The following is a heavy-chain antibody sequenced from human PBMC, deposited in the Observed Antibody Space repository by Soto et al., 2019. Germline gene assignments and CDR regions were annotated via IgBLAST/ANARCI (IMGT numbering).Heavy chain of an antibody. J-gene: IGHJ4*02. V-gene: IGHV3-23*01. CDR2: ISGSGGST. Sequence: GGSLRLSCAASGFTFSSHAMSWVRQAPGKGLEWVSGISGSGGSTYYADSVKGRFTISRDNAKNSLYLQMNSLRAEDTAVYYCARDPERSYYYDSSGSLEYWGQGTLVTVSS. CDR1: GFTFSSHA. CDR3: ARDPERSYYYDSSGSLEY. D-gene: IGHD3-22*01.